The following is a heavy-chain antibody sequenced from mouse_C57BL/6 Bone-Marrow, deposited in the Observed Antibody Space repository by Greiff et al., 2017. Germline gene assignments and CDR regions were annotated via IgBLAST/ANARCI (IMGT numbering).Heavy chain of an antibody. D-gene: IGHD3-2*02. J-gene: IGHJ2*01. CDR1: GYTFTSYW. Sequence: QVQLQQSGAALAKPGASVKLSCKASGYTFTSYWMHWVKQRPGQGLEWIGYINPSSGYTKYNQKFKDKAKLTADKSSSTAYMQLSSLTYEDAAVYYWADSAGGYFDYWGQGTTLTVSS. CDR3: ADSAGGYFDY. CDR2: INPSSGYT. V-gene: IGHV1-7*01.